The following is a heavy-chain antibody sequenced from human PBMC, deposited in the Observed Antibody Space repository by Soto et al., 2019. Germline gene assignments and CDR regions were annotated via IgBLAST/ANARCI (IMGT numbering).Heavy chain of an antibody. Sequence: GGSLRLSCAASGFTLGRYGMSWVRQAPGKGLEWVSAVSPNGQGIYYADSVRGRFTISRDFSKNTVFLHMDSLRAEDTAVYYCAKARDEPRDYFHCWGQGTLGTVSS. J-gene: IGHJ4*02. V-gene: IGHV3-23*01. CDR2: VSPNGQGI. CDR1: GFTLGRYG. CDR3: AKARDEPRDYFHC.